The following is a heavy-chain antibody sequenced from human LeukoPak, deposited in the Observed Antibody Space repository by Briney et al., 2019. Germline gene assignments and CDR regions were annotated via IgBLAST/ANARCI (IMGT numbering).Heavy chain of an antibody. CDR1: RFTFSIYA. D-gene: IGHD4-17*01. CDR2: ISGSGAGT. CDR3: AKFNGDPGYYFDY. V-gene: IGHV3-23*01. J-gene: IGHJ4*02. Sequence: QPGGSLRLSCEASRFTFSIYAMSWVRQAPGKGLEWVSSISGSGAGTYYADSVKGRSTISRDNSKNTLYLQMNGLRAEDTAVYYCAKFNGDPGYYFDYWGQGTLVTVSS.